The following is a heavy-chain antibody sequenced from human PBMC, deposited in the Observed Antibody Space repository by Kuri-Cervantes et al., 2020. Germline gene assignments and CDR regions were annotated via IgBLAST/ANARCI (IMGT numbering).Heavy chain of an antibody. J-gene: IGHJ5*02. D-gene: IGHD2-21*02. CDR3: ARDLGVTPYNWFDP. Sequence: ASVKVSCKASGGTFSSYAISWVRQAPGQGLEWMGWISAYNGNTNYAQKLQGRVTMTTDTSTSTAYMELRSLRSDDTAVYYCARDLGVTPYNWFDPWGQGTLVTVSS. CDR1: GGTFSSYA. CDR2: ISAYNGNT. V-gene: IGHV1-18*01.